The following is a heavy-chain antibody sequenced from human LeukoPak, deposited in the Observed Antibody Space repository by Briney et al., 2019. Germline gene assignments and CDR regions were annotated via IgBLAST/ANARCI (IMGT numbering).Heavy chain of an antibody. CDR3: ARGIAARPYYYYMDV. CDR1: GGSISSYY. D-gene: IGHD6-6*01. Sequence: SETLSLTCTVSGGSISSYYWSWIRQPAGKGLEWIGRIYTSGSTNYNPSLKSRVTMSVDTSKNQFSLKLSSVTAADTAVYYCARGIAARPYYYYMDVWGKGTTVTVSS. V-gene: IGHV4-4*07. CDR2: IYTSGST. J-gene: IGHJ6*03.